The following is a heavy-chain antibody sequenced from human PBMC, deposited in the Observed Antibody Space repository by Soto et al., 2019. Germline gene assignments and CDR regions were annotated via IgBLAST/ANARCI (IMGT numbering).Heavy chain of an antibody. CDR3: ARDLAAGDH. CDR1: GYTFTNYN. D-gene: IGHD6-13*01. Sequence: QVQLVQSGAGVKKPGASVKVSCRASGYTFTNYNIHWVRQAPGQGLEWLGIINPTSGSTNYAQKFQGRVTLTMDTSTTTVYMELSGLRAEDTAIFYCARDLAAGDHWGQGTLVTVSS. J-gene: IGHJ4*02. CDR2: INPTSGST. V-gene: IGHV1-46*01.